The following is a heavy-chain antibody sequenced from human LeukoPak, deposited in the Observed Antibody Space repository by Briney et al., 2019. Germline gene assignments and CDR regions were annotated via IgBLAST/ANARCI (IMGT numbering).Heavy chain of an antibody. V-gene: IGHV1-69*13. CDR3: ASAPYTAMVTGLAGRFIWFDP. D-gene: IGHD5-18*01. CDR1: GYTFTNYD. Sequence: GASVKVSCKASGYTFTNYDISWVRQAPGQGLEWMGGIIPIFGTANYAQKFQGRVTITADESTSTAYMELSSLRSEDTAVYYCASAPYTAMVTGLAGRFIWFDPWGQGTLVTVSS. CDR2: IIPIFGTA. J-gene: IGHJ5*02.